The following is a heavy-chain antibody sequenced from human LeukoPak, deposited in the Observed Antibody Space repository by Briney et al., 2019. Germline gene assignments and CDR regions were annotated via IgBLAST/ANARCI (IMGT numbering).Heavy chain of an antibody. Sequence: GGSLRLSCAASGFTFSSYNMNWVRQAPGEGLEWVSSITTSSIYKYYGDSVKGRFTISRDNAKKSLYLQMNSLRAEDTAVYYCAKTTVTPPYYMDVWGKGTTVTVSS. D-gene: IGHD4-11*01. J-gene: IGHJ6*03. V-gene: IGHV3-21*01. CDR2: ITTSSIYK. CDR3: AKTTVTPPYYMDV. CDR1: GFTFSSYN.